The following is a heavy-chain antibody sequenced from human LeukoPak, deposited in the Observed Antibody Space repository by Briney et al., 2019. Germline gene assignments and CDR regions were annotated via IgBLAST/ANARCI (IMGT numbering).Heavy chain of an antibody. V-gene: IGHV1-24*01. Sequence: ASVKVSSMLSGYTLTELSMHWVRPAPEGGHEWMGGLDPEDGETIYAQKFQGRVTMTEDTSTDTAYMELSSLRSEDTAVYYCATDGGGPVTTHYYYYMDVWGKGTTVTVAS. CDR2: LDPEDGET. CDR1: GYTLTELS. D-gene: IGHD4-11*01. CDR3: ATDGGGPVTTHYYYYMDV. J-gene: IGHJ6*03.